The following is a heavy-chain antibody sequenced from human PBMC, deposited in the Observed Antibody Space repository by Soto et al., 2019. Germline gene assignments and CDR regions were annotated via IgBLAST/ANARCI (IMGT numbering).Heavy chain of an antibody. CDR2: ISFDGTNK. Sequence: QVQLVESGGGVVQPGRSLRLSCAASGFTFSTYGMHWVRQAPGKGLEWVAVISFDGTNKYYADSVKGRFTISRDNSKNTLFLQMNSLRPEDTAVYYCAKDYVFWRQWYSYYYMDVWGKVTTVTVSS. V-gene: IGHV3-30*18. D-gene: IGHD3-3*01. J-gene: IGHJ6*03. CDR1: GFTFSTYG. CDR3: AKDYVFWRQWYSYYYMDV.